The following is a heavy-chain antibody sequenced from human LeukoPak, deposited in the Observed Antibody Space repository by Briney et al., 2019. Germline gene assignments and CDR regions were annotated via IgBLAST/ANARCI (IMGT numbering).Heavy chain of an antibody. J-gene: IGHJ6*02. Sequence: PSETLSLPCTVSGGSISSYYWSWIRQPAGKGLEWIGRIYTSGSTNYNPSLKSRVTMSVDTSRDQFSLKLSSVTAAVTAVYYCARDQGGSGPSDYYYYGMDGWGQGTTVTVSS. V-gene: IGHV4-4*07. CDR1: GGSISSYY. D-gene: IGHD3-10*01. CDR3: ARDQGGSGPSDYYYYGMDG. CDR2: IYTSGST.